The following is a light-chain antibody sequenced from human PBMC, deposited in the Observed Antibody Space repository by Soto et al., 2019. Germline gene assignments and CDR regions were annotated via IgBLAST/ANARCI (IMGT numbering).Light chain of an antibody. CDR2: GAS. CDR3: QQYNKWPRT. CDR1: QSVSSD. Sequence: EIVMTQSPATLSVSPGERATLSCRASQSVSSDLAWYQQKCGQAPRLLIYGASTRATGIPARFSGSGSGTEFTLTISSLQSEDLAVYYCQQYNKWPRTFGQGTKVEIK. J-gene: IGKJ1*01. V-gene: IGKV3-15*01.